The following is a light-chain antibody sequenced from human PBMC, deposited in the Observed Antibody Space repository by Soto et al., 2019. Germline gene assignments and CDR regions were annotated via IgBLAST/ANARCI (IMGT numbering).Light chain of an antibody. Sequence: QSVLTQPPSASGSLGQSVTISCTGTSSDVGGYNYVSWYQQHPGKAPKLMISEVSKRPSGVPDRFSGSKSGNAASLTVSGLQAEDEADYYCSSYAGNNKYVFGAGTRSPS. V-gene: IGLV2-8*01. J-gene: IGLJ1*01. CDR3: SSYAGNNKYV. CDR2: EVS. CDR1: SSDVGGYNY.